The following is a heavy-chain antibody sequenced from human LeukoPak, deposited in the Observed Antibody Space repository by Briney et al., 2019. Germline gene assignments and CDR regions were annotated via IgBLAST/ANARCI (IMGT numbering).Heavy chain of an antibody. CDR3: ARDLAMVRGAAYYYMDV. D-gene: IGHD3-10*01. CDR1: GYTFTGYY. Sequence: GASVKVSCKASGYTFTGYYMHWVRQAPGQGLEWMGWINPSSGGTNYAQKFQGRVTMTRETSISTAYMELSRLRSDDTAVYYCARDLAMVRGAAYYYMDVWGKGTTVTVSS. V-gene: IGHV1-2*02. CDR2: INPSSGGT. J-gene: IGHJ6*03.